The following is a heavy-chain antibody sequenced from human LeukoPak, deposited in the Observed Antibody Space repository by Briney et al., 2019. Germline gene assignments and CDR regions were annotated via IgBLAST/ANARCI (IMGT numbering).Heavy chain of an antibody. V-gene: IGHV1-69*01. Sequence: SVKVSCKASGGTFSSYAISWVRQAPGQGLEWMGGIIPIFGTANYAQKFQGRVTITADESTSTAYMELSSLTSEDTAVYYCASSAPVAIPSFYYSGMDVWGKGTTVTVSS. CDR1: GGTFSSYA. CDR3: ASSAPVAIPSFYYSGMDV. J-gene: IGHJ6*04. CDR2: IIPIFGTA. D-gene: IGHD3-10*01.